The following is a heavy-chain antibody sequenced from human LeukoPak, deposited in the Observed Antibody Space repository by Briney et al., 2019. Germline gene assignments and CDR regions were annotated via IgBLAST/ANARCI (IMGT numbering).Heavy chain of an antibody. V-gene: IGHV3-21*06. CDR2: TDTSGRYV. D-gene: IGHD3-10*01. CDR3: ARGRSITLLRGVAMSDGFDI. Sequence: GGSLRLSCAASGFTFSNYGMNWVRQAPGKGLEWVSFTDTSGRYVYSGDSVKGRFIISRNNAKNLLFLQMNGLRAEDTALYYCARGRSITLLRGVAMSDGFDIWGQGAMVAVSS. J-gene: IGHJ3*02. CDR1: GFTFSNYG.